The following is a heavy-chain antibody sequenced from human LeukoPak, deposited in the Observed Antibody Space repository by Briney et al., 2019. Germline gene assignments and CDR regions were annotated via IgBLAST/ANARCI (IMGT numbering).Heavy chain of an antibody. Sequence: GGSLRLSCAASGFDLSGYIMNWVRQAPGKGLEWVSSISSSSSYIYYADSVKGRLTISRDNAKNSLYLQMNSLRAEDTALYYCAIVTSGNSAADYWGQGTLVSVSS. J-gene: IGHJ4*02. V-gene: IGHV3-21*01. CDR1: GFDLSGYI. D-gene: IGHD4-23*01. CDR3: AIVTSGNSAADY. CDR2: ISSSSSYI.